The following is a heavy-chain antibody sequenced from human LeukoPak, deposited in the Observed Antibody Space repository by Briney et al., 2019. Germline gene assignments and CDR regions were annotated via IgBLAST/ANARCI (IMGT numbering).Heavy chain of an antibody. D-gene: IGHD6-19*01. CDR2: INPNSGGT. J-gene: IGHJ4*02. CDR1: GYTFTGYY. V-gene: IGHV1-2*06. CDR3: ARGADSSGISDFDY. Sequence: ASVKVSCKASGYTFTGYYMHWVRQAPGQGLEWMGRINPNSGGTNYAQKFQGRVTMTRDTSISTAYMELNRLRSDDTAVYYCARGADSSGISDFDYWGQGTLVTVSS.